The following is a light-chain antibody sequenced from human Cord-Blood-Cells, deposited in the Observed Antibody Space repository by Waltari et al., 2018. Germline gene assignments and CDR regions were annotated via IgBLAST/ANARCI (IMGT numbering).Light chain of an antibody. J-gene: IGLJ3*02. CDR3: SSYTSSSTLV. CDR1: SSDVGVYNH. Sequence: QSALTQPASVSGSPGPSITISCTGTSSDVGVYNHVSWYQQHTGKAPKLMLYDVSKRPSGVSNRFSGSKSGNTASLTISGLQAEDEADYYCSSYTSSSTLVFGGGTKLTVL. V-gene: IGLV2-14*01. CDR2: DVS.